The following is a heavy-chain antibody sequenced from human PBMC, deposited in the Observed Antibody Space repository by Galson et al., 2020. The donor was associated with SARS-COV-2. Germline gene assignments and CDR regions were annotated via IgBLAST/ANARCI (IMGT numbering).Heavy chain of an antibody. Sequence: SETLSLTCTVSGGSISSYYWSWIRQPPGKGLEWIGYIYYSGSTNYNPSLKSRVTISVDTSKNQFSLKLSSVTAADTALYYCARVDCSGGSCYYYGFDIWGQGTLVSVSS. J-gene: IGHJ3*02. CDR2: IYYSGST. CDR3: ARVDCSGGSCYYYGFDI. CDR1: GGSISSYY. D-gene: IGHD2-15*01. V-gene: IGHV4-59*12.